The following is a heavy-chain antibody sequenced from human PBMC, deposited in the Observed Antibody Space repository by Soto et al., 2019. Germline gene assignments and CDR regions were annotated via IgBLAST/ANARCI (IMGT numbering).Heavy chain of an antibody. Sequence: QDQLVQSGAEVKKPGASVTVSCKASGYSFTNYGITWVRQAPGQGLEWMGWISGFNGNTHYAQKLQGRVNMTTDASTSTAYMEPRSLRSDDTAVYYCARDRGVAPPVAGNTHYYYYMDVWGKGTTVTVSS. CDR3: ARDRGVAPPVAGNTHYYYYMDV. J-gene: IGHJ6*03. CDR2: ISGFNGNT. V-gene: IGHV1-18*01. CDR1: GYSFTNYG. D-gene: IGHD6-19*01.